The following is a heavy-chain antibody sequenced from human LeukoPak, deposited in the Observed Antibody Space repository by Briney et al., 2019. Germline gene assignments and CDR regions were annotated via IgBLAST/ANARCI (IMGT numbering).Heavy chain of an antibody. CDR2: IIPIFGAA. D-gene: IGHD2-15*01. J-gene: IGHJ4*02. V-gene: IGHV1-69*13. CDR1: GGTFSSYA. Sequence: SVKVSCKASGGTFSSYAISWVRQAPGQGLEWMGGIIPIFGAANYAQKFQGRVTITADESTSTAYMELSSLRSEDTAVYYCASGDYCSGGSCYFDYWGQGTLVTVSS. CDR3: ASGDYCSGGSCYFDY.